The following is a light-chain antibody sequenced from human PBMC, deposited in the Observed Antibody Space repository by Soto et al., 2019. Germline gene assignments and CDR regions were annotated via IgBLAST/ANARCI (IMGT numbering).Light chain of an antibody. CDR1: QSVSGY. CDR3: QQYGSSGT. J-gene: IGKJ1*01. CDR2: DAS. V-gene: IGKV3-20*01. Sequence: EIVLTQSPVTLSLSPGERATLSCRASQSVSGYVAWYQQKPGQAPRLLIYDASNRATGIPDRFSGSGSGTDFTLTISRLEPEDFAVYYCQQYGSSGTFGQGTKVDIK.